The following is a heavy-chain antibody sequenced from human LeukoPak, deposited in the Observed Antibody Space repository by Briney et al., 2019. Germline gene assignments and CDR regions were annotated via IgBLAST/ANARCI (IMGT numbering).Heavy chain of an antibody. CDR1: GFTFSNYW. CDR3: ARGYGSYADY. D-gene: IGHD1-26*01. J-gene: IGHJ4*02. V-gene: IGHV3-74*01. CDR2: ISSDGSST. Sequence: GGSLRLSCAASGFTFSNYWMHWVRQAPGKGLVWVSRISSDGSSTSYADPVKGRFTISSDNAENTLYLQMNSLRAEDTAVYYCARGYGSYADYWGQGTLVTVSS.